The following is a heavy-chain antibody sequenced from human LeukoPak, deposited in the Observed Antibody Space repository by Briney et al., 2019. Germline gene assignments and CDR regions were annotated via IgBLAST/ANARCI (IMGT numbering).Heavy chain of an antibody. CDR1: GYTFTNYG. D-gene: IGHD6-6*01. J-gene: IGHJ4*02. CDR3: ARDRSSSDY. Sequence: ASAKVSCKASGYTFTNYGISWVRQAPGQGLEWVGWISVYNGKTNYAQNFQGRVTMTTDTSTNIVYMELRNLRSDDTALYYCARDRSSSDYWGQGTLVTVSS. V-gene: IGHV1-18*01. CDR2: ISVYNGKT.